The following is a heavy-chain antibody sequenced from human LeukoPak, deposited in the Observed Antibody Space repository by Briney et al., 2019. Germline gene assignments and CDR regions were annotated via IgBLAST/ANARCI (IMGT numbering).Heavy chain of an antibody. CDR1: GFTFSNYL. D-gene: IGHD3-22*01. CDR2: ILQDGSKE. Sequence: GGALRLSCAASGFTFSNYLMSWVRQAPGKGLEWVANILQDGSKEYYVDSVRGRFTISRDNAKNSLFLQMNRLRTEDTDLYYCARGYYYDGRGYWGQGTLVAVSS. CDR3: ARGYYYDGRGY. J-gene: IGHJ4*02. V-gene: IGHV3-7*01.